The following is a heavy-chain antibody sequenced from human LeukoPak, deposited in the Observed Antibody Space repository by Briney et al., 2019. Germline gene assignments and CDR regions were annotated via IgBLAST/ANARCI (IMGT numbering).Heavy chain of an antibody. Sequence: PGRSLRLSCAASGFPFSNHGMHWIRQPPGKGLEWLSYISPTGSHTPYADSVKGRFTVSRANARNSLSLELNSLRVDDTAISSCARVGSTTEAGTPDYWGQGTLVTVSS. CDR2: ISPTGSHT. CDR3: ARVGSTTEAGTPDY. D-gene: IGHD6-13*01. J-gene: IGHJ4*02. CDR1: GFPFSNHG. V-gene: IGHV3-21*05.